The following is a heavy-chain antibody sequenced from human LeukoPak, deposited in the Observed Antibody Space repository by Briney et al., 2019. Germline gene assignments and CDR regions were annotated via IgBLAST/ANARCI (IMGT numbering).Heavy chain of an antibody. CDR3: TGGGLVRGSLHWFDP. J-gene: IGHJ5*02. Sequence: SQTLSLTCAISGDSVSGGSAGWNWIRQSPSRGLEWLGRIYYRSKWYSDYAISVKSRITINPDTSRNQFSLQLTSVTHDDTAVYYCTGGGLVRGSLHWFDPWGQGTLVTVSS. CDR2: IYYRSKWYS. D-gene: IGHD3-10*01. CDR1: GDSVSGGSAG. V-gene: IGHV6-1*01.